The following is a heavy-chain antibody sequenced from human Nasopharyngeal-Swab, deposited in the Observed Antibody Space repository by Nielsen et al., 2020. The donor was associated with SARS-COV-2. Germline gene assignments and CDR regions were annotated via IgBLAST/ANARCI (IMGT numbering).Heavy chain of an antibody. CDR2: ISGSGGST. J-gene: IGHJ5*02. CDR3: AKESEYYGSGSYCNWFDP. Sequence: GESLKISCAASGFTFSSYAMSWVRQAPGKGLEWVSAISGSGGSTYYADSVKGRFTISRDNSKNTLYLQMNSLRAEDTAVYYCAKESEYYGSGSYCNWFDPWGQGTLVTVSS. CDR1: GFTFSSYA. D-gene: IGHD3-10*01. V-gene: IGHV3-23*01.